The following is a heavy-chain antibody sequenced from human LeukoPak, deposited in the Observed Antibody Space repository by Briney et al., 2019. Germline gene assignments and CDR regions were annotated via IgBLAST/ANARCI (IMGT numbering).Heavy chain of an antibody. CDR2: FDCEDGKT. V-gene: IGHV1-24*01. J-gene: IGHJ4*02. CDR3: ATVSRDRSGWYGYYFEY. Sequence: AAGNVSCKGAVYTLTELSMHWVRHAPGKGRVWVGGFDCEDGKTIYAQTFASRVAVSADTSIARAYTELSRMRSEDTAVSYCATVSRDRSGWYGYYFEYWGQGTLVTVSS. CDR1: VYTLTELS. D-gene: IGHD6-19*01.